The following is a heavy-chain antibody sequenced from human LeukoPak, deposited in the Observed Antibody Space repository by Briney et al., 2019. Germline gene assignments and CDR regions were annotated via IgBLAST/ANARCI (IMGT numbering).Heavy chain of an antibody. V-gene: IGHV4-4*07. CDR2: IYTSGST. D-gene: IGHD1-26*01. Sequence: SETLSLTCTVSGGSISSYYWSWIRQPAGKGLEWIGRIYTSGSTNYNPSLKSRVTMSVDTSKNQFSLKLSSVTAADRAVYYCARDLRFIVGRAAFDIWGQGTMVTVSS. CDR3: ARDLRFIVGRAAFDI. CDR1: GGSISSYY. J-gene: IGHJ3*02.